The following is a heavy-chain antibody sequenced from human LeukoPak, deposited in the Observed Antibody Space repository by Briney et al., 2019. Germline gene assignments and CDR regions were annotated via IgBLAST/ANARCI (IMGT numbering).Heavy chain of an antibody. J-gene: IGHJ4*02. CDR1: GFTFSSYW. CDR2: IKQDGSDK. Sequence: GGSLRLSCAAPGFTFSSYWMNWVRQAPGKGLEWVANIKQDGSDKYYVDSVKGRFTISRDNAKNSLYLQMNSLRAEDTAVYYCARDYSASGAHDYWGQGTLVTVSS. D-gene: IGHD3-10*01. CDR3: ARDYSASGAHDY. V-gene: IGHV3-7*01.